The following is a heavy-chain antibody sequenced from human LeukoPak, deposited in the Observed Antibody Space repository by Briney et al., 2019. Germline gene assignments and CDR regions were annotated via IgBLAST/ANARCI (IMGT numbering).Heavy chain of an antibody. V-gene: IGHV4-34*01. CDR2: INHSGST. CDR3: ARGATGTTPSSRHYNWFDP. Sequence: SETLSLTCAVYGGSFSGYYWSWIRQPPGKGLEWIGEINHSGSTNYNPSLKSRVTISVDTSKNQFSLKLSSVTAADTAVYYCARGATGTTPSSRHYNWFDPWGQGALVTVSS. D-gene: IGHD1-1*01. J-gene: IGHJ5*02. CDR1: GGSFSGYY.